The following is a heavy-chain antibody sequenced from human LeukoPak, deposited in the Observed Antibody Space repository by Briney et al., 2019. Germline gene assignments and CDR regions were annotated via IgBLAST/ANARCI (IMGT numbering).Heavy chain of an antibody. D-gene: IGHD2-2*02. CDR1: GGSINNYY. J-gene: IGHJ3*02. V-gene: IGHV4-59*08. CDR3: ARGVYIVVVPAAIKNDAFDI. Sequence: SETLSLTCTVSGGSINNYYWSWIRQPPGKGLEWIGSIYSSGSTNYSPSLKSRVTISVDTSKNQFSLKLSSVTAADTAVYYCARGVYIVVVPAAIKNDAFDIWGQGTMVTVSS. CDR2: IYSSGST.